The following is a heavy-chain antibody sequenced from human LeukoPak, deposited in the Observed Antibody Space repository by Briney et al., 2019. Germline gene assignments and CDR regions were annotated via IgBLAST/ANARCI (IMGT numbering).Heavy chain of an antibody. CDR2: ISSGNTYI. V-gene: IGHV3-21*01. CDR1: GFTFSICT. Sequence: GGSLRLSCAASGFTFSICTMTWVRQAPGKGLEWVSSISSGNTYIYYEDSVKGRFTISRDNAKNSVYLQMNSLRGEDTAVYFCARIRRDGYTHDALDIWGQGTKVTVSS. CDR3: ARIRRDGYTHDALDI. J-gene: IGHJ3*02. D-gene: IGHD5-24*01.